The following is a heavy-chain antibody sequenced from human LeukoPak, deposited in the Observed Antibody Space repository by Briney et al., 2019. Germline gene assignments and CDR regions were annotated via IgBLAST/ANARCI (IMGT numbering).Heavy chain of an antibody. Sequence: SETLSLTCTVSGGSISSYYWSWIRQPPGKGLEWIGYIYYSGSVSYNPSLKSRVTISVDTSKNQFSLKLSSVTAADTAVYYCARYRTMVRGVKNWFDPWGQGTLVTVSS. CDR2: IYYSGSV. J-gene: IGHJ5*02. CDR1: GGSISSYY. V-gene: IGHV4-59*12. D-gene: IGHD3-10*01. CDR3: ARYRTMVRGVKNWFDP.